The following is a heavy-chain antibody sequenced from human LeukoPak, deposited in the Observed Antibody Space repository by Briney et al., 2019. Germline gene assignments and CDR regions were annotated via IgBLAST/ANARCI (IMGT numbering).Heavy chain of an antibody. V-gene: IGHV4-59*01. CDR1: GGSISSYY. CDR2: IYYSGST. J-gene: IGHJ4*02. CDR3: ARGTTISGSYGVDY. D-gene: IGHD1-26*01. Sequence: SETLSLTCTVSGGSISSYYWSWIRQPPGKGLEWIGYIYYSGSTNYNPSLKSRVTISVDTSKNQFSLKLSSVTAADTAVYYCARGTTISGSYGVDYWGQGTLVTVSS.